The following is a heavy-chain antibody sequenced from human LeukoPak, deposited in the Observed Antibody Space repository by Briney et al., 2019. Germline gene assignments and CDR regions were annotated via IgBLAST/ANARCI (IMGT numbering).Heavy chain of an antibody. J-gene: IGHJ4*02. Sequence: PGGSLRLSCAASGFTFSSYGMHWVRQAPGKGLEWVAVISYDGSNKYYADSVKGRFTISRDNSKNTLYLQMNSLRAEDTAVYYCAKIWGSEDYWGQGTLVTVSS. V-gene: IGHV3-30*18. D-gene: IGHD7-27*01. CDR3: AKIWGSEDY. CDR1: GFTFSSYG. CDR2: ISYDGSNK.